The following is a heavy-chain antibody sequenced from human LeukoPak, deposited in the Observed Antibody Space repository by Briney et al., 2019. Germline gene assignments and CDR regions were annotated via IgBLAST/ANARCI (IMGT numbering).Heavy chain of an antibody. J-gene: IGHJ6*03. Sequence: SETLSLTCTVSGDSINSYYWLWIRQPAGKGLEWIARIYSGGRTNYNPSLKSRVTMSEDTSKNQFSLKLSSVTAADTAVYYCARLRCSSTSCYGYFYYYMDVWGKGTTVTVSS. V-gene: IGHV4-4*07. CDR2: IYSGGRT. CDR1: GDSINSYY. CDR3: ARLRCSSTSCYGYFYYYMDV. D-gene: IGHD2-2*01.